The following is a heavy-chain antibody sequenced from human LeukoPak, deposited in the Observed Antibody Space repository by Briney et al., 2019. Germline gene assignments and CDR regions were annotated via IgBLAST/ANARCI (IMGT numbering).Heavy chain of an antibody. J-gene: IGHJ4*02. CDR3: VRVYYDMWSGSFDY. Sequence: PSETLSLTCTVSGGSISSYYWSWIRQPAGKGLEWIGRIYTSGSTNYNPSLKSRVTMSVDTSKNQFSLKLSSVTAADTAVYYCVRVYYDMWSGSFDYWGQGTLVTVSS. D-gene: IGHD3-22*01. V-gene: IGHV4-4*07. CDR1: GGSISSYY. CDR2: IYTSGST.